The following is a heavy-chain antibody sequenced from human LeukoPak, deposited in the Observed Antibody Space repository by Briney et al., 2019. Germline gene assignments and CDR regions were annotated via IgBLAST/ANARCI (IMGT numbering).Heavy chain of an antibody. J-gene: IGHJ4*02. D-gene: IGHD5-18*01. CDR2: IKREGSEK. Sequence: PGGSLRLSSASSGFTCSSYWSSLVRQAPGKVLGWGANIKREGSEKYYVASVQGRFTIARDNAKNSLYLQLTSLRAEDTDVYYCARGTRRTAMPPDSWGPGTPLTVSP. CDR1: GFTCSSYW. CDR3: ARGTRRTAMPPDS. V-gene: IGHV3-7*01.